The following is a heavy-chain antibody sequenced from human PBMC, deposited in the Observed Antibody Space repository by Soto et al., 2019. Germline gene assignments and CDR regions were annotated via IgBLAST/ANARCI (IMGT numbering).Heavy chain of an antibody. CDR3: ARAGYFYDSSGHYFDAFDI. CDR2: IYHSETT. D-gene: IGHD3-22*01. Sequence: QVQLQESGPGLVKPSQTLSLTCSVSGASISSVDYYWTWIRQPPGKGLEWIGCIYHSETTYYGPSLKRRVTISVDTSKNQLSLRLNSVTAADTAVYYCARAGYFYDSSGHYFDAFDIWGQGTMVTVSS. J-gene: IGHJ3*02. CDR1: GASISSVDYY. V-gene: IGHV4-30-4*01.